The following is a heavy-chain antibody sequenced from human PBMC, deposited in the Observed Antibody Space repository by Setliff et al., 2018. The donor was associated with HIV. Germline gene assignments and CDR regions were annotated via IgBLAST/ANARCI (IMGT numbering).Heavy chain of an antibody. D-gene: IGHD7-27*01. J-gene: IGHJ6*03. CDR1: GFTFSSYW. V-gene: IGHV3-48*04. CDR3: ARYLTPPYYYYYMDV. CDR2: ISATGSTI. Sequence: GGSLRLSCAASGFTFSSYWMHWVRQAPGRGLEWVSYISATGSTISYADSVKGRFTVSRDNAKNSLYLQMNSLRVEDTAVYYCARYLTPPYYYYYMDVWGEGTTVTVSS.